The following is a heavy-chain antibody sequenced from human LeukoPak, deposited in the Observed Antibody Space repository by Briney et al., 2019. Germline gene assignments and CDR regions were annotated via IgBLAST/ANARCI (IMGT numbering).Heavy chain of an antibody. CDR1: GGSISSDGYY. D-gene: IGHD2-2*01. CDR3: ARDGGRTSSDAVEI. V-gene: IGHV4-31*03. Sequence: PSETLSLTCTVSGGSISSDGYYWSWLRQHPGKGLEWIGYIYYSGSTYYNPSLKSRVTISVDTSKNQFSLKLSSVTAADTAVYYCARDGGRTSSDAVEIWGQGTMVTVSS. J-gene: IGHJ3*02. CDR2: IYYSGST.